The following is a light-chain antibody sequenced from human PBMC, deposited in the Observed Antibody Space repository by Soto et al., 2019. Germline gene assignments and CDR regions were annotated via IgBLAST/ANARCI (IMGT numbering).Light chain of an antibody. CDR3: RQYNSCPET. CDR1: QTISSW. CDR2: KAS. J-gene: IGKJ1*01. V-gene: IGKV1-5*03. Sequence: DIQMTQSPSTLSGSVGDRVTITCRASQTISSWLAWYQQKPGKAPKLLIYKASTLKSGVPSRFSGSGSGTEFTLTISSLQSEDFAVYSCRQYNSCPETFGQGTKVDI.